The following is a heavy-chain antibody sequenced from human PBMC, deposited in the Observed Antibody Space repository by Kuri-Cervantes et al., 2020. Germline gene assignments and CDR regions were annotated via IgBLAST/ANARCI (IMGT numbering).Heavy chain of an antibody. CDR2: IYYSGST. CDR3: AVGPEGYCSGGSCYSGSPYNWFDP. J-gene: IGHJ5*02. V-gene: IGHV4-59*08. Sequence: SETLSLTCTVSGGSISSYYWSWIRQPPGKGLEWIGYIYYSGSTNYNPSLKSRVTISVDTSKNQFSLKLSSVTAADTAVYYCAVGPEGYCSGGSCYSGSPYNWFDPWGQGTLGTVSS. CDR1: GGSISSYY. D-gene: IGHD2-15*01.